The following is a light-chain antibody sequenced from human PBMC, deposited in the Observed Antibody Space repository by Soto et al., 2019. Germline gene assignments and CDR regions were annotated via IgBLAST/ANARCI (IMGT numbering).Light chain of an antibody. CDR1: QSISSW. V-gene: IGKV1-5*01. CDR2: DAS. Sequence: DIQMTQSPSTLSASVGDRVTITCRASQSISSWLAWYQQKPGKAPKLLIYDASSLESGVPSRFSGSGSGTEFTLTISSLQPDDFATYYCQQYNSYSWWTFAKGPRWKSN. J-gene: IGKJ1*01. CDR3: QQYNSYSWWT.